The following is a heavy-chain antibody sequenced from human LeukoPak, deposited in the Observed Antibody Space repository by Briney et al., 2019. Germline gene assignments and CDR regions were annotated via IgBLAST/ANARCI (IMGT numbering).Heavy chain of an antibody. D-gene: IGHD4-23*01. CDR2: IYYSGST. CDR1: GGSISSYY. Sequence: SETLSLTCTVSGGSISSYYWSWIRQPPGKGLEWIGYIYYSGSTNYNPSLKSRVTISVDTSKNQFSLKLSSVTAADTAVYYCARHRGATVVTDAFDYWGQGTLVTVSS. V-gene: IGHV4-59*08. J-gene: IGHJ4*02. CDR3: ARHRGATVVTDAFDY.